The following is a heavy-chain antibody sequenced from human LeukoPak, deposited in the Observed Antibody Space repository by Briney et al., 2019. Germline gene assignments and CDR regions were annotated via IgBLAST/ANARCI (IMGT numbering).Heavy chain of an antibody. J-gene: IGHJ4*02. D-gene: IGHD4-17*01. V-gene: IGHV4-4*07. CDR3: TRDIGSGDYVFFDS. CDR2: LYNNGST. Sequence: SETLSLTCTVSDASVSGYYWSWIRLPAGKGLEWIGRLYNNGSTNCNPSLKSRVTMSVDTSKNQLSLRLKSVTAADTAIYYCTRDIGSGDYVFFDSWGQGTRVIVSS. CDR1: DASVSGYY.